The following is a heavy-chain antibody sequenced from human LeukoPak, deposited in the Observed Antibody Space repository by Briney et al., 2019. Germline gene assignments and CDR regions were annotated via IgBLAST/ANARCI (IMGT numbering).Heavy chain of an antibody. CDR1: GGSISSGSYY. Sequence: SETLSLTCTVSGGSISSGSYYWSWIRQPAGKGLEWIGRIYTSGSTNYNPSLKSRVTISVDKSKNQFSLKLSSVTAADTAVYYCARDIVVVVAATRAGYFDLWGRGTLVTVSS. CDR3: ARDIVVVVAATRAGYFDL. J-gene: IGHJ2*01. D-gene: IGHD2-15*01. CDR2: IYTSGST. V-gene: IGHV4-61*02.